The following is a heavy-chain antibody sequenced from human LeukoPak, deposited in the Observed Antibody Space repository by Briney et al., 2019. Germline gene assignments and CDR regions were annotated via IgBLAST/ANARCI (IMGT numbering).Heavy chain of an antibody. J-gene: IGHJ6*04. CDR3: ARDRIAVAGTNYYYGMDV. CDR2: ISAYNGNT. D-gene: IGHD6-19*01. V-gene: IGHV1-18*04. CDR1: GYTFTSYG. Sequence: ASVKVSCKASGYTFTSYGISWVRQAPGQGLEWMGWISAYNGNTNYAQKLQGRVTMTTDISTSIAYMELRSLRSDDTAVYYCARDRIAVAGTNYYYGMDVWGKGTTVTVSS.